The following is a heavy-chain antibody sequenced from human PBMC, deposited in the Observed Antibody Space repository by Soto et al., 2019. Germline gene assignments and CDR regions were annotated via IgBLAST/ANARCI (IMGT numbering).Heavy chain of an antibody. CDR1: GDSVSSNSAA. CDR2: TYYRFKWYS. Sequence: PSQTLSLTCAISGDSVSSNSAAWNWIRQSPSRGLEWLGRTYYRFKWYSDYALSVKSRITFNSDTSKNQFSLNLSSVTAADTAIYFCARHGGDVVMVRDWGQGIQVTVSS. V-gene: IGHV6-1*01. J-gene: IGHJ4*02. D-gene: IGHD2-15*01. CDR3: ARHGGDVVMVRD.